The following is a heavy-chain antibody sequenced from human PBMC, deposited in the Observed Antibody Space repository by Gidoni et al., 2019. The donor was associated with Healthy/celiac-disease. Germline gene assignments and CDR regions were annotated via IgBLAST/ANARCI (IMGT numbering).Heavy chain of an antibody. V-gene: IGHV3-73*02. Sequence: EVQLVESGGGLVQPGGSLKLSCAASGLTFSGAAMHWVRQASGKGLEWVGRIRSKANSYATAYAASVKGRFTISRDDSKNTAYLQMNSLKTEDTAVYYCTSAIFDYWGQGTLVTVSS. J-gene: IGHJ4*02. CDR2: IRSKANSYAT. CDR1: GLTFSGAA. CDR3: TSAIFDY. D-gene: IGHD3-9*01.